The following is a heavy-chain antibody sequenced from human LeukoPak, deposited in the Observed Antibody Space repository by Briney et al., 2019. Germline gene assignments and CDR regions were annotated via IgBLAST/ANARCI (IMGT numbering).Heavy chain of an antibody. V-gene: IGHV3-66*01. CDR2: SYTGGNT. CDR3: ASISDLLYYFDS. J-gene: IGHJ4*02. Sequence: GGSLRLSCAASGFTVSSNYMSWVRQGPGKGLEWVSVSYTGGNTHYADSVKGRFTLSRDNSKNKVYLQMNSLRVEDTAMYYCASISDLLYYFDSWGQGTLVTVSS. CDR1: GFTVSSNY.